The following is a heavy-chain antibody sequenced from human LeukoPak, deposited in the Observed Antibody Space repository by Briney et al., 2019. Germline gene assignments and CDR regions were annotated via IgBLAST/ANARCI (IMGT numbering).Heavy chain of an antibody. J-gene: IGHJ4*02. CDR1: GFSFINYW. CDR2: INQDGSVK. D-gene: IGHD6-6*01. Sequence: PGGSLRLSCAASGFSFINYWMSWVRQAPGKGLEWVANINQDGSVKYYVDSVKGRFTISRDNSKKSLYLHINSLRGEDTAVYYCARIGYSSSSFDYWGQGTLVTVSS. CDR3: ARIGYSSSSFDY. V-gene: IGHV3-7*01.